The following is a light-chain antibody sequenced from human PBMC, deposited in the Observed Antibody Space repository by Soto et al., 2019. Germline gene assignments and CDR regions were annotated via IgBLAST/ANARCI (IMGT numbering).Light chain of an antibody. CDR2: GAS. CDR3: QSYNDWPFT. J-gene: IGKJ5*01. V-gene: IGKV3-15*01. CDR1: ESLSTY. Sequence: EIVMTQSPATLSVSPGERVTLSCRASESLSTYLAWYQQKPGQAPRLLIYGASTKATGIPARFGGSGSATDFTLTISSLQSEDFAVYYCQSYNDWPFTFGQGTRLEIK.